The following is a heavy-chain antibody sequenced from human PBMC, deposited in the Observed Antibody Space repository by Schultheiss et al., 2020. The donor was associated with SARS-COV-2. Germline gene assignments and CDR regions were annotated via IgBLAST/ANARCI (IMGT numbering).Heavy chain of an antibody. V-gene: IGHV3-30*04. D-gene: IGHD3-10*01. J-gene: IGHJ6*02. CDR3: ARDVTLVQGLIDYYGMDV. Sequence: GSLKISCAASGFRFSNYAMHWVRQAPGKGLEWVALISYDGSNKYYADSVKGRFTISRDNSRNTLYLQMNSLKPEDTAVHYCARDVTLVQGLIDYYGMDVWGQGTTVTVSS. CDR1: GFRFSNYA. CDR2: ISYDGSNK.